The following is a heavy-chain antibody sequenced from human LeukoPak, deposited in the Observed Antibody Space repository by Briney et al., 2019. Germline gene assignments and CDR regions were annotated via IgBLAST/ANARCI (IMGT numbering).Heavy chain of an antibody. CDR1: GYTFTSYA. J-gene: IGHJ5*02. V-gene: IGHV1-3*01. D-gene: IGHD3-10*01. CDR2: ISPDVGNT. CDR3: TIRGVTACLDP. Sequence: ASVKLSCKASGYTFTSYALHWVRQAPGQRLEWMGWISPDVGNTKYSQKFQDRVTITSDTSASTAYMGLSSLRSEDTAVYYCTIRGVTACLDPWGQGTLVTVSS.